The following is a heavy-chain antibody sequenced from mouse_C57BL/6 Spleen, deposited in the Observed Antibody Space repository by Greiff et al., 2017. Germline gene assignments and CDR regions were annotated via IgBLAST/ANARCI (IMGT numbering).Heavy chain of an antibody. J-gene: IGHJ2*01. V-gene: IGHV5-9*01. Sequence: EVQVVESGGGLVKPGGSLKLSCAASGFPFSSYTMSWVRQTPEKRLEWVATISGGGGNTYYPDSVKGRFTISRDNAKNTLYLQMSSLRSEDTALYYCARGWDGDFDYWGQGTTLTVSS. CDR3: ARGWDGDFDY. CDR2: ISGGGGNT. D-gene: IGHD4-1*01. CDR1: GFPFSSYT.